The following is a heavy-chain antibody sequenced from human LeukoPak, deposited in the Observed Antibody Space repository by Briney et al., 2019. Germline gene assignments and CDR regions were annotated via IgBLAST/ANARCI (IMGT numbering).Heavy chain of an antibody. CDR1: GFPFSTCW. D-gene: IGHD3-16*01. CDR2: IIQDGSER. J-gene: IGHJ3*01. Sequence: QSGGPLRLSCAASGFPFSTCWMTWGRQAPGKGLEWVANIIQDGSERYYVDSVKGRFTISRDNAKNSLFLQKNSLRAEDTAVYYCAREGASTISHAFDVWGQGTMVTVSS. CDR3: AREGASTISHAFDV. V-gene: IGHV3-7*01.